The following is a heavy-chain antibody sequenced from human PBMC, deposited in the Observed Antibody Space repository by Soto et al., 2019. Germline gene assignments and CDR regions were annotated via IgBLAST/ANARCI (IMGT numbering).Heavy chain of an antibody. CDR3: ARDKRTVTKFGYYYYGMDV. D-gene: IGHD4-4*01. V-gene: IGHV3-30-3*01. J-gene: IGHJ6*02. CDR2: ISYDGSNK. CDR1: GFTFSSYA. Sequence: QVQLVESGGGVVQPGRSLRLSCAASGFTFSSYAMHWVRQAPGKGLEWVAVISYDGSNKYYADSVKGRFTISRDNSKNTLYLQMNSLRAEDTDVYYCARDKRTVTKFGYYYYGMDVWGPGNTVTVSS.